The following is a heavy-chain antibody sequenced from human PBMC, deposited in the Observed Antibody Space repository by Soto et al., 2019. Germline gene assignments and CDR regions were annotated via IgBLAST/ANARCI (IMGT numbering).Heavy chain of an antibody. Sequence: EASVKVSCKASGYIFNSYGITWVRQAPGLGLEWMGWISVYNGNTNYAQKLQGRVTMTADISTSIAYMELRILREDDTAVYFCARVDQLVPAFDYWGQGTPVTVSS. V-gene: IGHV1-18*01. J-gene: IGHJ4*02. CDR3: ARVDQLVPAFDY. CDR2: ISVYNGNT. D-gene: IGHD6-6*01. CDR1: GYIFNSYG.